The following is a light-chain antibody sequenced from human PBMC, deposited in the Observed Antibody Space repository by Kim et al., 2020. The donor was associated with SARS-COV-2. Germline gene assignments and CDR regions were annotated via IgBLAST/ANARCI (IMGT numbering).Light chain of an antibody. CDR3: QQYSTSPLT. V-gene: IGKV3-15*01. CDR2: GAS. CDR1: QVFSAN. Sequence: ASPGASVTLSCSARQVFSANLAWYQQKPGHAPSLLIYGASTRATSIPAMFSGSGSGTEFTLTVSSLQSEDFAVYYCQQYSTSPLTFGGGTKVEIK. J-gene: IGKJ4*01.